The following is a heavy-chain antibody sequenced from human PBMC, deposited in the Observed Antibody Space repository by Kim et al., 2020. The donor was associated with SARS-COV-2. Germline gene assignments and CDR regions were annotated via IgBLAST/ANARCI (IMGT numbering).Heavy chain of an antibody. Sequence: ASVKVSCKASGYTFTSYGISWVRQAPGQGLEWMGWISAYNGNTNYAQKLQGRVTMTTDTSTSTAYMELRSLRSDDTAVYYCARDWGYSSSHGGSRAADYWGQGTLVTVSS. CDR1: GYTFTSYG. J-gene: IGHJ4*02. CDR2: ISAYNGNT. CDR3: ARDWGYSSSHGGSRAADY. V-gene: IGHV1-18*01. D-gene: IGHD6-13*01.